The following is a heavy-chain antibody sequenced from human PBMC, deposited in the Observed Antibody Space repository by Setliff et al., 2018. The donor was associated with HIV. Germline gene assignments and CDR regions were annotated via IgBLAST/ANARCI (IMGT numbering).Heavy chain of an antibody. V-gene: IGHV3-30*04. CDR2: LSYDGSNK. J-gene: IGHJ4*02. CDR3: ARGSPIAVAGRAFDY. D-gene: IGHD6-19*01. Sequence: PGGSLRLSCAASGFTFSSYTMHWVRQAPGKGLEWVAVLSYDGSNKYYADSVKGRFTISRDNSKNTLYLQMNSLRAEDTAVYYCARGSPIAVAGRAFDYWGQGTLVTVSS. CDR1: GFTFSSYT.